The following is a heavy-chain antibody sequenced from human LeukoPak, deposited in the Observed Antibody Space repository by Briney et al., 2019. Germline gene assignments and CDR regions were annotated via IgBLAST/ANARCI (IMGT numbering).Heavy chain of an antibody. CDR2: ISGSGGST. CDR1: GFSFSGNA. V-gene: IGHV3-23*01. D-gene: IGHD1-26*01. CDR3: AKANSGSYFRSAFDI. Sequence: PGGSLRLSCAASGFSFSGNAMSWVRQAPGKGLEGVSGISGSGGSTYYADSVKGRFTISRDNSKNTLYLQMNTLNSEDTAVYYCAKANSGSYFRSAFDIWGQGTMVTVSS. J-gene: IGHJ3*02.